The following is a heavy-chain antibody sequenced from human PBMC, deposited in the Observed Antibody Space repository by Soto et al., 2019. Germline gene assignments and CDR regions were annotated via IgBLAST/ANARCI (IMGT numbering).Heavy chain of an antibody. D-gene: IGHD3-3*02. CDR3: ARAGVTPHFFDY. J-gene: IGHJ4*02. Sequence: GGSLRLSCAASGFSVRTNYMSWVRQAPGKGLDWVSVFESGGSIYYADSVKGRFIISRDYAKNTVDLQMNSLRVEDTAVYYCARAGVTPHFFDYWGQGTLVTVSS. CDR2: FESGGSI. CDR1: GFSVRTNY. V-gene: IGHV3-53*01.